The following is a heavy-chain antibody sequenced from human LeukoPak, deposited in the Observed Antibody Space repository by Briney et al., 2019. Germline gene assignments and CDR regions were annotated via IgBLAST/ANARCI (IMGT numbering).Heavy chain of an antibody. D-gene: IGHD3-22*01. CDR2: ISYDGSNK. CDR1: GFTFSSYG. Sequence: GGSLRLSCAASGFTFSSYGMHWVRQAPGKGLEWVAVISYDGSNKYYADSVKGRFTISRDNSKNTLYLQMNSLRAEDTAVYYCARGRRYYDSSDGMDVWGQGTTVTVSS. V-gene: IGHV3-30*03. CDR3: ARGRRYYDSSDGMDV. J-gene: IGHJ6*02.